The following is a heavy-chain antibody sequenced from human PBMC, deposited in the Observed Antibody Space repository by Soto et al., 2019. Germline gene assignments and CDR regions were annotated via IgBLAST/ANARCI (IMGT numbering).Heavy chain of an antibody. CDR1: GFTFSSYG. Sequence: PGGSLRLSCAASGFTFSSYGMHWVRQAPGKGLEWVAVIWYDGSNKYYADSVKGRFTISRDNSKNTLYLQMNSLRAEDTAVYYCARADRRFGEVFDYWGQGTLVTVSS. J-gene: IGHJ4*02. V-gene: IGHV3-33*01. CDR2: IWYDGSNK. CDR3: ARADRRFGEVFDY. D-gene: IGHD3-10*01.